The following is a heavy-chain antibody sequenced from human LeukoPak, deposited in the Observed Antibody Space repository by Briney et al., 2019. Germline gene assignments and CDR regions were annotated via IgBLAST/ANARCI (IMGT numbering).Heavy chain of an antibody. V-gene: IGHV1-24*01. CDR3: ATIPLGSSNWFDP. J-gene: IGHJ5*02. CDR1: GYTLTELS. CDR2: FDPEDGET. Sequence: GASVKVSCKVSGYTLTELSMHWVRQAPGKGLEWMGGFDPEDGETIYAQKFRGRVTMTEDTSTDTAYMELSSLRSEDTAVYYCATIPLGSSNWFDPWGQGTLVTVSS. D-gene: IGHD6-6*01.